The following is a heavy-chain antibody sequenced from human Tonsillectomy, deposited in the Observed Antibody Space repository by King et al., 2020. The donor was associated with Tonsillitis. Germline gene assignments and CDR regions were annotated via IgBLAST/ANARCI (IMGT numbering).Heavy chain of an antibody. CDR1: AFTFSSYA. D-gene: IGHD2-15*01. Sequence: VQLVESGGGVVQPGGSLRLSCAASAFTFSSYAMHWVRQPPGKGLEWVAFIRYDGSKKYYANSVKGRFTIARDNSKNTLYLQMNSLRAEDTALYYCTKDADCSGGTCYLNYYYFGMDVWGQGTTVTVS. CDR2: IRYDGSKK. CDR3: TKDADCSGGTCYLNYYYFGMDV. J-gene: IGHJ6*02. V-gene: IGHV3-30*02.